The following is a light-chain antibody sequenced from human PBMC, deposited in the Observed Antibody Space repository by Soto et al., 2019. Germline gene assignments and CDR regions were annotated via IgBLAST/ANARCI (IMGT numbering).Light chain of an antibody. J-gene: IGLJ1*01. CDR2: EVT. CDR1: SGDIGSYNR. CDR3: SSYPNINTRACV. V-gene: IGLV2-14*01. Sequence: QSALTKPASVSGSPGQSITISCTGTSGDIGSYNRVSWYQQHPGKAPKLIIYEVTDRPSGFSNRFSGSKSGNTASLTISGLQAEDEAEYYCSSYPNINTRACVFGTGTKLTVL.